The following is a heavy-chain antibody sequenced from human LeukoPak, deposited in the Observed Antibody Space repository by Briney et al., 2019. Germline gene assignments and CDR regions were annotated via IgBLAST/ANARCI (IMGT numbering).Heavy chain of an antibody. J-gene: IGHJ5*02. CDR2: IYYSGST. V-gene: IGHV4-59*01. D-gene: IGHD3-3*01. CDR3: ARDGPIFGDNWFDP. Sequence: SETLSHTCTVPGGSISSYYWSWIRQPPGKGLEWIGYIYYSGSTNYNPSLKSRVTISVDTSKNQFSLKLSSVTAADTAVYYCARDGPIFGDNWFDPWGQGTLVTVSS. CDR1: GGSISSYY.